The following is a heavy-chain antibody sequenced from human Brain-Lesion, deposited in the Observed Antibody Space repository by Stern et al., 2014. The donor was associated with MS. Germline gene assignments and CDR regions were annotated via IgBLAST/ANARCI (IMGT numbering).Heavy chain of an antibody. V-gene: IGHV1-2*02. CDR2: DNPNTGGP. CDR1: GYIFTGYY. J-gene: IGHJ6*02. D-gene: IGHD3-3*01. CDR3: ARDQRGITIFGVVTDYYYLGMDV. Sequence: QLVQSGAEVKKPGASVKVSCKTSGYIFTGYYIHWVRQAPGQGLEWMAWDNPNTGGPKYAQKFQGRVTMSRDTSSSTAYVELSSLTSDDTAVYYCARDQRGITIFGVVTDYYYLGMDVWGQGTTVTVSS.